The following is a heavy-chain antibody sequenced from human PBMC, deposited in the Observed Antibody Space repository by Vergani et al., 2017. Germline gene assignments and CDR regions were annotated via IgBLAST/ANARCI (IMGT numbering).Heavy chain of an antibody. CDR2: IHYDGSHE. V-gene: IGHV3-33*01. CDR1: GFSFSSFG. Sequence: QVQLVESGGGVVQPGRSLRLSCAASGFSFSSFGFHWVRQAPGKGLEWVAFIHYDGSHEYYIDSVKGRFTISRDNAKNSLYLQMNSLRAEDTAVYYCARDFVRYSYGYVGYYYGMDVWGQGTTVTVSS. CDR3: ARDFVRYSYGYVGYYYGMDV. J-gene: IGHJ6*02. D-gene: IGHD5-18*01.